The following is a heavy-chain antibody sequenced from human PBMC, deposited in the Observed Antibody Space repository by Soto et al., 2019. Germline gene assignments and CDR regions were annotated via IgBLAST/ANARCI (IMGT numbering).Heavy chain of an antibody. CDR1: GYTFTNYW. Sequence: GESLKISCKGSGYTFTNYWIGWVRQMPGKGLEWMGIIYPGDSDTKYNPSFQGQVTISADKSITTAYLQWSSLKASDTAIYYCAASIFYYGMDVWGQGTTVTVSS. CDR3: AASIFYYGMDV. CDR2: IYPGDSDT. J-gene: IGHJ6*02. V-gene: IGHV5-51*01.